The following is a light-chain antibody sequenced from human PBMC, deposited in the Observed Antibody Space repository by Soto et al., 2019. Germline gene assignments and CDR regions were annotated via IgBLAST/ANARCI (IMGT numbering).Light chain of an antibody. Sequence: QSALTQPASVSGSPGQSITISCTGTSSDVGGYNYVSWYQQHPGKAPKLMIYEVSNRPSGLSNRFSGSKSGNTASLTISGLQAEDEADYYCATWDDSLDGYVFGTGTKLTVL. J-gene: IGLJ1*01. V-gene: IGLV2-14*01. CDR1: SSDVGGYNY. CDR3: ATWDDSLDGYV. CDR2: EVS.